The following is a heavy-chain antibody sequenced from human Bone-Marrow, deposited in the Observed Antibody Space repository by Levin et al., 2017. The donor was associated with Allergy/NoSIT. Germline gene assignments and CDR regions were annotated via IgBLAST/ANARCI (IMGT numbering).Heavy chain of an antibody. J-gene: IGHJ4*02. D-gene: IGHD1-20*01. CDR2: ISYDGRRQ. V-gene: IGHV3-30*18. Sequence: GGSLRLSCGASGFIFSNYGMHWVRQAPGKGLEWVPFISYDGRRQYYVDSVKGRFTISRDNSKNTLYLQMSSLRVEDTGTYYCAKDRVDNWNDADYWGQGTLVTVSP. CDR3: AKDRVDNWNDADY. CDR1: GFIFSNYG.